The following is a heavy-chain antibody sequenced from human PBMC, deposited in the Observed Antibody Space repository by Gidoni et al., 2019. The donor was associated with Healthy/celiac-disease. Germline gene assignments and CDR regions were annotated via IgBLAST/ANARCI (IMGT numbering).Heavy chain of an antibody. J-gene: IGHJ4*02. CDR2: ISSSSSSI. Sequence: EVQLVESGGGLVKPGGSLRPSCAASGFTFSSYSMSWVRQAPGKGLEWVSSISSSSSSIYYADSVKGQFTISRDTAKNSLYLQMNSLRAEDTAVYYCARGGYNWNYVPPDYWGQGTLVTVSS. D-gene: IGHD1-7*01. CDR3: ARGGYNWNYVPPDY. V-gene: IGHV3-21*01. CDR1: GFTFSSYS.